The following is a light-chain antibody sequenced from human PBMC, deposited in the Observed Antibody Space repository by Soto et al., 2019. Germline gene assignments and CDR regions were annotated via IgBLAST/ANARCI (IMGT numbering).Light chain of an antibody. Sequence: EIVLTQSPGTLSLSPGERVTLSCRASQSVSSSYLAWYQQKPGQAPRLLIYGASSRATGTPDRFSGSGSGTDFTLTISRLEPEDFAVYYCQQYGSSLSITFGQGPRLENK. CDR1: QSVSSSY. CDR2: GAS. CDR3: QQYGSSLSIT. J-gene: IGKJ5*01. V-gene: IGKV3-20*01.